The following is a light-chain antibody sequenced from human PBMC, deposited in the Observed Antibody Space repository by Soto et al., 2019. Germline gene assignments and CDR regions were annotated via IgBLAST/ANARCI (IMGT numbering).Light chain of an antibody. CDR3: QQYCSSPPIT. J-gene: IGKJ5*01. CDR1: HSVSSSY. Sequence: EIVLTQSPGTLSLSPGERATLSCGASHSVSSSYLAWYQQKPGQAPRLLIYGASSRATGIPDRFSGSGSGTDFTLTISRLEPEDFAVFYCQQYCSSPPITFGQGTRLEIK. V-gene: IGKV3-20*01. CDR2: GAS.